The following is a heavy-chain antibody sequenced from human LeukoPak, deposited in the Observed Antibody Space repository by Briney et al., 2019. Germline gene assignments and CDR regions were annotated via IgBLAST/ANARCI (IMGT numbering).Heavy chain of an antibody. CDR3: AKDSSWLGEFDY. Sequence: GGSLRLSCAASGFTFSSYGMHWVRQAPGKGLEWVAVISYDGSNKYYADSVKGRFTISRDNSKHTLYLQMNSLRAEDTAVYYCAKDSSWLGEFDYWGQGTLVTVSS. V-gene: IGHV3-30*18. D-gene: IGHD6-19*01. J-gene: IGHJ4*02. CDR2: ISYDGSNK. CDR1: GFTFSSYG.